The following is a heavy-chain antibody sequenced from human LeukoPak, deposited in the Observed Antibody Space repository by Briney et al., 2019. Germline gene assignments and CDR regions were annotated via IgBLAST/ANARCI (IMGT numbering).Heavy chain of an antibody. D-gene: IGHD6-13*01. CDR1: GYSFTSYW. Sequence: GESLKISCKGSGYSFTSYWIGWVRQMPGKGLEWMGIIYPGDSDTRYSPSFQGQVTISADKSISTAYLQWSGLKASDTAMYYCARHTSSSWSGQGPFDYWGQGTLVTVSS. CDR3: ARHTSSSWSGQGPFDY. V-gene: IGHV5-51*01. CDR2: IYPGDSDT. J-gene: IGHJ4*02.